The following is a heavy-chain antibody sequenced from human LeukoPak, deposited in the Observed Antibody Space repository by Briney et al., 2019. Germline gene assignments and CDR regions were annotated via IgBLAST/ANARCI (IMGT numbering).Heavy chain of an antibody. CDR2: TTHSGST. Sequence: SETLSLTCAVYGGSFTNYYWNWIRQPPGKGLEWIGETTHSGSTNYNPSLKRRVTISVDTSKNQFSLKLSSVTAADTAVYYCARGPYTGYSSSWPDYWGQGTLVTVSS. CDR3: ARGPYTGYSSSWPDY. CDR1: GGSFTNYY. J-gene: IGHJ4*02. V-gene: IGHV4-34*01. D-gene: IGHD6-13*01.